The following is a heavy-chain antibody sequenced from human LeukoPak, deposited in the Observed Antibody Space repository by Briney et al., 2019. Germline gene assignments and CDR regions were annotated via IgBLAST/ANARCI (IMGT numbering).Heavy chain of an antibody. CDR3: ANQPRGVPELGYMDV. Sequence: GASVKVSCKASGYTFTSYGISWVRQAPGQGLEWMGWISAYNGNTNYAQKLQGRVTMTTDTSTSTAYMELRSLRSDDTAVYYCANQPRGVPELGYMDVWGKGTTVTVSS. J-gene: IGHJ6*04. CDR1: GYTFTSYG. CDR2: ISAYNGNT. V-gene: IGHV1-18*01. D-gene: IGHD3-10*01.